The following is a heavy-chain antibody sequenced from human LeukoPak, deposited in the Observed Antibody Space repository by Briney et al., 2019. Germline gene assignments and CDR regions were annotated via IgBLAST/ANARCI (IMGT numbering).Heavy chain of an antibody. V-gene: IGHV4-59*08. CDR2: ISYSGST. Sequence: SETLSLTCNVSGDSISSYYWSWIRQPPGEGLEWIGSISYSGSTDYNPSLKSRVTVSVDTSKNQLSLELSSVTATDTAVYYCARRNYYSSGGYINWFDPWGQGTLVAVSS. CDR3: ARRNYYSSGGYINWFDP. CDR1: GDSISSYY. J-gene: IGHJ5*02. D-gene: IGHD3-10*01.